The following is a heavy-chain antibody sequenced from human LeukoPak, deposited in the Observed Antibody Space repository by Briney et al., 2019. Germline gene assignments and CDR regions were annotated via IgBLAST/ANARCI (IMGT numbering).Heavy chain of an antibody. D-gene: IGHD5-24*01. CDR3: ARETVEMATIKNGMDV. V-gene: IGHV1-69*04. CDR2: IIPILGIA. Sequence: SVKVSCKASGGTFSSYAISWVRQAPGQGLEWMGRIIPILGIANYAQKFQGRVTITADKSTSTAYMELSSLRSEDTAVYYCARETVEMATIKNGMDVWGQGTTVTVSS. CDR1: GGTFSSYA. J-gene: IGHJ6*02.